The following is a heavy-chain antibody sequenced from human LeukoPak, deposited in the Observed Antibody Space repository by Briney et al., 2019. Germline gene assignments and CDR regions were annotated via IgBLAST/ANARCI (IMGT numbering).Heavy chain of an antibody. V-gene: IGHV3-66*01. Sequence: GGSLRLSCAASGFTVSSNYMSWVRQAPGKGLEWVSVIYSGGSTYYADSVKGRFTISRDNSKNTLYLQMNSLRAEDTAVYYCARSLWFGELLISWGQGTLVTVSS. CDR3: ARSLWFGELLIS. CDR1: GFTVSSNY. CDR2: IYSGGST. J-gene: IGHJ5*02. D-gene: IGHD3-10*01.